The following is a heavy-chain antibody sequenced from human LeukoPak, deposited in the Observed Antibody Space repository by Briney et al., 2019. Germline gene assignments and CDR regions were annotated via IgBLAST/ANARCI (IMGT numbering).Heavy chain of an antibody. J-gene: IGHJ4*02. CDR2: FDPEDGET. D-gene: IGHD3-22*01. V-gene: IGHV1-24*01. Sequence: ASVKVSCKVSGYTLTELSMHWVRQAPGKGLEWMGGFDPEDGETIYAQKFQGRVTMTEDTSTDTAYMELSSLRSEDTAVYYCARGGYDPRPFDYWGQGTLVTVSS. CDR3: ARGGYDPRPFDY. CDR1: GYTLTELS.